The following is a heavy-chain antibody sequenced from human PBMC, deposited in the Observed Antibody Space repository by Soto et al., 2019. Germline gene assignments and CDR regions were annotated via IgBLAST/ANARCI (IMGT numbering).Heavy chain of an antibody. Sequence: GGSLRLSCTASGFTFGDYAMSWFRQAPGKGLEWVGFIRSKAFGGTTEYAASVKGRFTISRDDSKSIAYLQMNSLKTEDTAVYYCTSYPDIVVVPAAYYFDYWGQGTLVTVSS. CDR3: TSYPDIVVVPAAYYFDY. CDR2: IRSKAFGGTT. D-gene: IGHD2-2*01. CDR1: GFTFGDYA. J-gene: IGHJ4*02. V-gene: IGHV3-49*03.